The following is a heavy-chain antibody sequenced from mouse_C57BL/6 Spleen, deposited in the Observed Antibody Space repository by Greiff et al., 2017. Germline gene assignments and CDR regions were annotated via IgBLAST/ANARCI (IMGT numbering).Heavy chain of an antibody. D-gene: IGHD2-1*01. Sequence: QVQLQQPGTEPVKPGASVKLFCKASGYTFTSYRMHWVKQRPGPGLEWIGNINPSNGGTNYNEKFKSKATLTVDKSSSTAYMQLSSPTSEDSAVYYCARAGNYVSWFAYWGQGTLVTVSA. CDR1: GYTFTSYR. CDR3: ARAGNYVSWFAY. CDR2: INPSNGGT. V-gene: IGHV1-53*01. J-gene: IGHJ3*01.